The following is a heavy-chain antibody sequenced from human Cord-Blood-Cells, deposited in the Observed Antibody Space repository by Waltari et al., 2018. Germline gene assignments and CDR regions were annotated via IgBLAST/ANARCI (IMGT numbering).Heavy chain of an antibody. D-gene: IGHD3-3*01. V-gene: IGHV4-59*01. J-gene: IGHJ6*03. CDR3: ARAVGGFWSGYYYYYYMDV. Sequence: QVQLQESGPGLVKPSETLSLTCTVSGGSISSYYWSWIRQPPGKGLAWIGYIYYSGSTNYNPSLKSRVTISVDTSKNQFSLKLSSVTAADTAVYYCARAVGGFWSGYYYYYYMDVWGKGTTVTVSS. CDR2: IYYSGST. CDR1: GGSISSYY.